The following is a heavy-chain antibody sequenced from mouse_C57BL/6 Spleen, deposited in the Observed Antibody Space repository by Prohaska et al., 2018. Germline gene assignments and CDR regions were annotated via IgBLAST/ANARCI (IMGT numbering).Heavy chain of an antibody. D-gene: IGHD1-1*01. Sequence: QVQLQQPGAELVKPGASVKLSCKASGYTFTSYWMHWVKQRPGQGLEWIGMIHPNSGRTNYNEKFKSKATLTVDKSSSTAYMQLSSLTSEDSAVYYCARGNYYGSSFDYWGQGTTLTVSS. J-gene: IGHJ2*01. CDR3: ARGNYYGSSFDY. V-gene: IGHV1-64*01. CDR2: IHPNSGRT. CDR1: GYTFTSYW.